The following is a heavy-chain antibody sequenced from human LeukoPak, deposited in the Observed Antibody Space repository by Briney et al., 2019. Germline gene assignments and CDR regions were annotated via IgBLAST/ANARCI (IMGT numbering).Heavy chain of an antibody. D-gene: IGHD2-2*02. J-gene: IGHJ5*02. CDR3: ARMVPTDYCSSTSCYTLRWFEP. V-gene: IGHV4-59*01. Sequence: SETLSLTCTVSRGSISSYYWSWIRQPPGKGLEWIGYIYYSGSTNYNPSLKSRVTISVDTSKNQFSLKLSSVTAADTAVYYCARMVPTDYCSSTSCYTLRWFEPWGQGTLVTVSS. CDR1: RGSISSYY. CDR2: IYYSGST.